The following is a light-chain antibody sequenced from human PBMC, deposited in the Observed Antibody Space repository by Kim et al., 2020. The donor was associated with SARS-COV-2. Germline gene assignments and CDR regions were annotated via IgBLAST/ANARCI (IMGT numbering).Light chain of an antibody. V-gene: IGKV3-20*01. CDR1: QSVSSSY. CDR3: QHYGNSLFT. J-gene: IGKJ3*01. Sequence: SPGETATLSCRASQSVSSSYLAWYQQKPGQAPRLLIYGASSRATGIPDRFSGSGSGTDFTLTISRLEPEDFAVYYCQHYGNSLFTFGPGTKVDIK. CDR2: GAS.